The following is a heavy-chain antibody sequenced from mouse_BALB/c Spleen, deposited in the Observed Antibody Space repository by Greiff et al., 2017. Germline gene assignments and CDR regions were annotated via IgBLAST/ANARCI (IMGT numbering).Heavy chain of an antibody. V-gene: IGHV5-12-1*01. CDR2: ISSGGGST. Sequence: EVQLVESGGGLVKPGGSLKLSCAASGFAFSSYDMSWVRQTPEKRLEWVAYISSGGGSTYYPDTVKGRFTISRDNAKNTLYLQMSSLKSEDTAMYYCASPNWFAYWGQGTLVTVSA. CDR1: GFAFSSYD. CDR3: ASPNWFAY. J-gene: IGHJ3*01.